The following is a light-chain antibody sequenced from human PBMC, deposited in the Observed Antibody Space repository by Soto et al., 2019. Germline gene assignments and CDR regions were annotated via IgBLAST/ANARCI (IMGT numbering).Light chain of an antibody. J-gene: IGKJ1*01. CDR1: QILSSSQ. Sequence: EIVLTQSPGTLSLSPGERATLSCRASQILSSSQLAWYQQKPGQAPRLLIHDASSRATGISDRFTGSGSGTDFTLTITTLEPEDFAVYYCQQYGSSPRTFGLGTKVEI. CDR3: QQYGSSPRT. V-gene: IGKV3-20*01. CDR2: DAS.